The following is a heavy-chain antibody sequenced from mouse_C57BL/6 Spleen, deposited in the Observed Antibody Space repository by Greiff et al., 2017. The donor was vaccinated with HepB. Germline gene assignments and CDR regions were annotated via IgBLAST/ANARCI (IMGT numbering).Heavy chain of an antibody. Sequence: QVQLQQSGPELVKPGASVKISCKASGYAFSSSWMNWVKQRPGKGLEWIGRIYPGDGDTNYNGKFKGKATLTADKSSSTAYMPLSSLTSEDSAVYFCARYSNYGGYFDVWGTGTTVTVAS. CDR1: GYAFSSSW. CDR3: ARYSNYGGYFDV. CDR2: IYPGDGDT. V-gene: IGHV1-82*01. J-gene: IGHJ1*03. D-gene: IGHD2-5*01.